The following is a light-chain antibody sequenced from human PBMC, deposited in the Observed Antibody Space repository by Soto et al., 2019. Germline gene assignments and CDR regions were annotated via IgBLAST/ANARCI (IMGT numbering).Light chain of an antibody. CDR2: GNS. CDR3: QSYDSSLSGV. J-gene: IGLJ1*01. CDR1: SSNIGAGYD. Sequence: QSVLTQPPSVSGAPGQRVTISCTGSSSNIGAGYDVHWYQQLPGTAPKLLIYGNSNRPSGVPDRFPGSKSGTSASLAITGLQAEDEVDYYCQSYDSSLSGVFGTGTKVTVL. V-gene: IGLV1-40*01.